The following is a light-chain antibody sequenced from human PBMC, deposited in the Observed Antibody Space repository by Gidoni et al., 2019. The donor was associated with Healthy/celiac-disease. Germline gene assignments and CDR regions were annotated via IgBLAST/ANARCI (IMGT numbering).Light chain of an antibody. V-gene: IGKV3-11*01. CDR2: DAS. J-gene: IGKJ5*01. CDR3: QQRSNWLIT. CDR1: PHGSSY. Sequence: EIVLTPSPATLALSPGESATLYCRASPHGSSYLAWYQQKPGQAPRLLIYDASNRATGIPARFSGSGSGTDFTLTISSLEPEDFAVYYCQQRSNWLITFGQGTRLEIK.